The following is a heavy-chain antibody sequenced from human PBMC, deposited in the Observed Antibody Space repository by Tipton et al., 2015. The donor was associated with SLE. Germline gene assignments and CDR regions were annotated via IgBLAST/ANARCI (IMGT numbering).Heavy chain of an antibody. CDR1: GGSFSGYY. V-gene: IGHV4-34*01. CDR2: INHSGST. J-gene: IGHJ4*02. D-gene: IGHD3-3*01. Sequence: TLSLTCAVYGGSFSGYYWSWIRQPPGKGLEWIGEINHSGSTNYNPSLKSRVTISVDTSKNQFSLKLSSVTAADTAVYYCARITIFGVVLFDYWGQGTLVTGSS. CDR3: ARITIFGVVLFDY.